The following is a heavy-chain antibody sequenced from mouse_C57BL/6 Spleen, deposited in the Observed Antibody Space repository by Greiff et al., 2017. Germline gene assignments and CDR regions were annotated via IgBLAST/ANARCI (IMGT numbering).Heavy chain of an antibody. J-gene: IGHJ2*01. CDR2: IYPGDGDT. CDR3: ARASVVATNYFDY. D-gene: IGHD1-1*01. Sequence: VQLQESGAELVKPGASVKISCKASGYAFSSYWMNWVKQRPGKGLEWIGQIYPGDGDTNYNGKFKGKATLTADKSSSTAYMQRSSLTSEDSAVYFGARASVVATNYFDYWGQGTTLTVSS. CDR1: GYAFSSYW. V-gene: IGHV1-80*01.